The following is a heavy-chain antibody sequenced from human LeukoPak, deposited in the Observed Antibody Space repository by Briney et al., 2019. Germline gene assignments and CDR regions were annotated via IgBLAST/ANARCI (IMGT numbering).Heavy chain of an antibody. CDR1: GFTFSSYG. V-gene: IGHV3-23*01. CDR2: ISGSGGST. CDR3: AKDSGYSYGHFDY. J-gene: IGHJ4*02. D-gene: IGHD5-18*01. Sequence: GGTLRLSCAASGFTFSSYGMSWVRQAPGKGLEWVSAISGSGGSTYYADSVKGRFTISRDNSKNTLYLQMNSLRAEDTAVYYCAKDSGYSYGHFDYWGQGTLVTVSS.